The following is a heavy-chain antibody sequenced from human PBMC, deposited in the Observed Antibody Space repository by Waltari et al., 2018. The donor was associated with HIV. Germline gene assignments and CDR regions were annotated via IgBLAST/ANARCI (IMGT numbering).Heavy chain of an antibody. CDR2: LYYTGTT. J-gene: IGHJ5*02. Sequence: QLQLQESGPGLVKPSETLSLTCNVSGGSITSSSDYWAWIRQPPGKDLEWIGGLYYTGTTHYNPSLKSRVTISVDTSKNRFSLKLNSVTAADTAVYYCARLPDTPGVTWGRWFDRWGQGTLVTVSS. CDR1: GGSITSSSDY. CDR3: ARLPDTPGVTWGRWFDR. V-gene: IGHV4-39*01. D-gene: IGHD3-3*01.